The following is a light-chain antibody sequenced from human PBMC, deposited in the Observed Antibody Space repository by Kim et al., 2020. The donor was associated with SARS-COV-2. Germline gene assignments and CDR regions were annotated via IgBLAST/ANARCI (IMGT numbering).Light chain of an antibody. Sequence: PGERATLSCRASQSVSSSYLVWYQQKPGLAPRLLIYSTSNRATGIPDRFRGSGSGTDFTLTITRLEPEDFAVYYCQQYGGSPYTFGQGTKLE. CDR3: QQYGGSPYT. CDR1: QSVSSSY. CDR2: STS. V-gene: IGKV3-20*01. J-gene: IGKJ2*01.